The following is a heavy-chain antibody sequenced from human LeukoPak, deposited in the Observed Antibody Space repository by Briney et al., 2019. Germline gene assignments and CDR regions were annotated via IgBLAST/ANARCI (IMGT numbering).Heavy chain of an antibody. V-gene: IGHV4-31*03. CDR2: IYNTGST. D-gene: IGHD2/OR15-2a*01. Sequence: PSQTLSLTCTVSGGSISSGGYYWSWIRQLPGKGLEWIGYIYNTGSTYYNPSLQSRVTVSVDTSKNHFSLKLSSVTAADTAVYYCARKGNGIYYFDYWGQGTLVTVSS. CDR1: GGSISSGGYY. CDR3: ARKGNGIYYFDY. J-gene: IGHJ4*02.